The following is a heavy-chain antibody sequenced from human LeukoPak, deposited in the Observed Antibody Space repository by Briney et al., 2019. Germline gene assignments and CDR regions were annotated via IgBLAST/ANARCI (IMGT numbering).Heavy chain of an antibody. Sequence: SGTLSLTCAVSGGSISTAHWWNWVRQSPGKGLEWIGEIYHRGNSNYNPSLKSRVSISVDTSKNQVSLNLSSVTAADTAVYYCARNFDYWGQGTLVTVSP. J-gene: IGHJ4*02. V-gene: IGHV4-4*02. CDR2: IYHRGNS. CDR3: ARNFDY. CDR1: GGSISTAHW.